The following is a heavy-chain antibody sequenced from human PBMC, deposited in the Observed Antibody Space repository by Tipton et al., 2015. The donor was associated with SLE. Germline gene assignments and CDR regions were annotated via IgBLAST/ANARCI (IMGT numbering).Heavy chain of an antibody. CDR3: ARDSRLWFRELLS. CDR1: GYTFTSYG. D-gene: IGHD3-10*01. Sequence: QLVQSGAEVKKPGASVKVSCKASGYTFTSYGISWVRQSPGQGLEWMGWISACNGNTNCAQKLQGRVTMTTDTSTSTAYMELRSLRSDDTAVYCCARDSRLWFRELLSWGQGTLVPVSS. V-gene: IGHV1-18*01. J-gene: IGHJ4*02. CDR2: ISACNGNT.